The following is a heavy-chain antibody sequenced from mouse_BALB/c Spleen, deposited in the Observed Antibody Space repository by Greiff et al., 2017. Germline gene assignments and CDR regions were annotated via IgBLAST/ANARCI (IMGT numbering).Heavy chain of an antibody. D-gene: IGHD1-1*01. CDR3: ATLYGSSYLYAMDY. CDR1: GFNIKDTY. J-gene: IGHJ4*01. CDR2: IDPANGNT. Sequence: EVQLQQSGAELVKPGASVKLSCTASGFNIKDTYMHWVKQRPEQGLEWIGRIDPANGNTKYDPKFQGKATITADTSSNTAYLQLSSLTSEDTAVYYCATLYGSSYLYAMDYWGQGTSVTVSS. V-gene: IGHV14-3*02.